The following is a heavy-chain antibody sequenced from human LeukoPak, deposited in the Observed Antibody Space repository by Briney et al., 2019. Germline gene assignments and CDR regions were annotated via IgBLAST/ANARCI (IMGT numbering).Heavy chain of an antibody. CDR1: GFSLSTSGVG. V-gene: IGHV2-5*02. CDR2: IYWDDDK. Sequence: GSGPTLVNPTQTLTLTCTFSGFSLSTSGVGVGWIRQPPGKALEWLALIYWDDDKRYSPSLKNRLTITRDTSKNQVVLTMTNMDPVDTATYYCAHRPTTTATTRWFDPWGQGTLVTVSS. J-gene: IGHJ5*02. D-gene: IGHD1-1*01. CDR3: AHRPTTTATTRWFDP.